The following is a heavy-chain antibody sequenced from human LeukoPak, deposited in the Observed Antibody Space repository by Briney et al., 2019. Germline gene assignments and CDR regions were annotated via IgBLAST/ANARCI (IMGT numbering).Heavy chain of an antibody. CDR3: ARGDSSSWYAGLGYVDH. D-gene: IGHD6-13*01. J-gene: IGHJ4*02. Sequence: EASVKVSCKSSGYTFTSYDINWVRQATGQGLEWMGWVNPNSGKPGYAQKFQGRVTITRNTSLGTVYMELNSLRSEDTAVYYCARGDSSSWYAGLGYVDHWGQGTQVTVSS. CDR1: GYTFTSYD. V-gene: IGHV1-8*01. CDR2: VNPNSGKP.